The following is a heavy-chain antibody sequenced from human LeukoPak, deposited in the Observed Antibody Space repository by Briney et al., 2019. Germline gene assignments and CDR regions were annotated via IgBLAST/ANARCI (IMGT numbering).Heavy chain of an antibody. D-gene: IGHD5-18*01. J-gene: IGHJ4*02. CDR2: IYYSGST. CDR1: GGSISSYY. V-gene: IGHV4-59*01. CDR3: ARESGYSCAVYYFDY. Sequence: PSETLSLTCTVSGGSISSYYWSWIRQPPGKGLEWIGYIYYSGSTNYNPSLKSRVTISVDTSKNQFSLKLSSVTAADTAVYYCARESGYSCAVYYFDYWGQGTLVTVSS.